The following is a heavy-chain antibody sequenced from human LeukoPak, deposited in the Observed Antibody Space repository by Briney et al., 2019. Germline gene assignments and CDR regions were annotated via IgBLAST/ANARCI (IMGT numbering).Heavy chain of an antibody. J-gene: IGHJ4*02. CDR1: GSSISSSSYY. V-gene: IGHV4-39*01. Sequence: SETLSLTCTVSGSSISSSSYYWAWIRQPPGKGLEWIGSIYYSGSTHYNPSLKSRVTISVDTSKNEFSLKLTSVTAADTAVYYCARNNTLMMYPRGGEDKGFDYWGQGTLVTVSS. CDR2: IYYSGST. CDR3: ARNNTLMMYPRGGEDKGFDY. D-gene: IGHD2-8*01.